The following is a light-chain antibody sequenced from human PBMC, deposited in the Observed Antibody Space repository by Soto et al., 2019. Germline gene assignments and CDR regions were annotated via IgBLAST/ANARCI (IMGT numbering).Light chain of an antibody. J-gene: IGLJ1*01. Sequence: QSALTQPASVSGSPGQSITMSCTGTNSDVGGYNYVSWYQQHPGKAPKLIIYDVSNRPSGVSNRFSGSKSGNTASLTISGLQAEDEADYYCSSYAGSNNYVFGTGTKVTVL. CDR1: NSDVGGYNY. CDR2: DVS. V-gene: IGLV2-14*01. CDR3: SSYAGSNNYV.